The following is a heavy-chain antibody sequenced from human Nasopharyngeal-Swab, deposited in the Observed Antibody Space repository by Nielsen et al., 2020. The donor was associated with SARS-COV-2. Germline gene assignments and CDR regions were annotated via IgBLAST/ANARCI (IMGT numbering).Heavy chain of an antibody. CDR3: ARPENDYSNYGEFAY. V-gene: IGHV1-69*10. CDR2: IIPILDIT. D-gene: IGHD4-11*01. CDR1: GGTFSSFA. Sequence: SVQVSCKASGGTFSSFAISWVRQAPGQGLEWMGGIIPILDITNYAQNFQGRVTITADKSTSTAYMELSSLRSEDTAVYYCARPENDYSNYGEFAYWGQGTLVTVSS. J-gene: IGHJ4*02.